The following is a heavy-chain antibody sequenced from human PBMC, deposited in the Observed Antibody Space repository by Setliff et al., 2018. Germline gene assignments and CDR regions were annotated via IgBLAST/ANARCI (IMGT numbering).Heavy chain of an antibody. CDR3: ARDFWGSLDY. J-gene: IGHJ4*02. CDR1: GGSVSSGGFL. Sequence: PSETLSLTCTVSGGSVSSGGFLWSWIRQPPGKGLEWIGYNYDTGNTNINPSLKGRLTISVDRTKNQFSLKLSSVTAADTAVYYCARDFWGSLDYWGQGTLVTVSS. CDR2: NYDTGNT. V-gene: IGHV4-61*08. D-gene: IGHD7-27*01.